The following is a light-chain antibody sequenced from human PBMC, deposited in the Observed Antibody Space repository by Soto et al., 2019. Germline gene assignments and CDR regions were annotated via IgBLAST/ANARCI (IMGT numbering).Light chain of an antibody. CDR3: QQYGSSLT. CDR2: GGS. V-gene: IGKV3-20*01. Sequence: EVVMTQSPASLSASPGERVTLSCRASQNIRSSLAWYQQRPGQAPRLLIYGGSSRATGIPDRFSGSGSGTDFTLTISRLEPGDFAVYYCQQYGSSLTFGGGTKVDIK. CDR1: QNIRSS. J-gene: IGKJ4*01.